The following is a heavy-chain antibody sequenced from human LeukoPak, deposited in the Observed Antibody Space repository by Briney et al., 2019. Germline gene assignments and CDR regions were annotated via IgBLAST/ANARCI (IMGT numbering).Heavy chain of an antibody. CDR1: GGSISSGDYY. V-gene: IGHV4-30-4*08. CDR3: ARAGYDFWSGLTHFDY. J-gene: IGHJ4*02. D-gene: IGHD3-3*01. Sequence: SQTLSLTCTVSGGSISSGDYYWSWIRQPPGKGLEWIGYIYYSGSTYYNPSLKSRVTISVDTSKNQFSLKLSSVTAADTAVYYCARAGYDFWSGLTHFDYWGQGTLVTVSS. CDR2: IYYSGST.